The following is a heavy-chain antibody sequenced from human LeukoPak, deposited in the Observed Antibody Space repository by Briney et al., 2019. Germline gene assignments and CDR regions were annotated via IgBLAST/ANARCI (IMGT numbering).Heavy chain of an antibody. CDR3: ARGHRGSTVTPFDY. D-gene: IGHD4-17*01. J-gene: IGHJ4*02. CDR2: IGIAGDT. CDR1: GFTFRSYD. V-gene: IGHV3-13*04. Sequence: PGGSLRLSCAASGFTFRSYDMHWVRQVSGKGLEWVSGIGIAGDTHYPGSVKGRFTISRENARNSLYLQMDSLRAGDTAVYYCARGHRGSTVTPFDYWGQGTLVTVSS.